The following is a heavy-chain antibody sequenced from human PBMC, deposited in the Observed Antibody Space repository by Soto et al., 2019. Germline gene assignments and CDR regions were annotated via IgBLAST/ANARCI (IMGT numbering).Heavy chain of an antibody. CDR3: ARVSQWPRWRLDY. J-gene: IGHJ4*02. Sequence: GGSLRLSCAASGFTFSDYYMSWIRQAPGKGLEWVSYISSSGSTIYYADSVKGRFTISRDNAKNSLYLQMNSLRAEDTAVYYCARVSQWPRWRLDYWGQGTLVTVSS. CDR1: GFTFSDYY. V-gene: IGHV3-11*01. CDR2: ISSSGSTI. D-gene: IGHD6-19*01.